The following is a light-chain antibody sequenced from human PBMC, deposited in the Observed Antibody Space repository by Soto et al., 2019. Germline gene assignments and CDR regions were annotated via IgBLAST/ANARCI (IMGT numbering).Light chain of an antibody. J-gene: IGKJ4*01. Sequence: IQLTQSPSSLSASVGDRVTITCRASPGVSSYLAWYQQNPGKAPKLLIYAASILQSGLPSTFSGSGSWTDFTRTISSLQPEDLATYHCQQINFYRLTFSGGTKVEIK. CDR2: AAS. CDR1: PGVSSY. V-gene: IGKV1-9*01. CDR3: QQINFYRLT.